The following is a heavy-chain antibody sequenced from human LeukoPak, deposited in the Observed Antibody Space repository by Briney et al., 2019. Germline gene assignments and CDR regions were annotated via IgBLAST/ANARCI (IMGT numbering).Heavy chain of an antibody. V-gene: IGHV1-69*13. CDR3: ARDRDYGDNYYFDY. CDR1: GGTFSSYA. J-gene: IGHJ4*02. Sequence: SVKVSCKASGGTFSSYAISWVRQAPGQGLEWMGGIIPIFGTANYAQKFQGRVTITADESTSTAYMELSSLRSEDTAVYYCARDRDYGDNYYFDYWGQGTPVTVSS. CDR2: IIPIFGTA. D-gene: IGHD4-17*01.